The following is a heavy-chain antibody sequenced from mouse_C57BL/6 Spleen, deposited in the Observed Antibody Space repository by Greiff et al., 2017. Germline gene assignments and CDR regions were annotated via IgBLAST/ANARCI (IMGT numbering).Heavy chain of an antibody. CDR3: ARSLDSSERDY. CDR1: GYTFTSYW. CDR2: IYPSDSET. Sequence: VKLQQPGAELVRPGSSVKLSCKASGYTFTSYWMDWVKQRPGQGLEWIGNIYPSDSETHYNQKFKDKATLTVDKSSSTAYMQLSSLTSEDSAVYYCARSLDSSERDYWGQGTTLTVSS. D-gene: IGHD3-2*02. V-gene: IGHV1-61*01. J-gene: IGHJ2*01.